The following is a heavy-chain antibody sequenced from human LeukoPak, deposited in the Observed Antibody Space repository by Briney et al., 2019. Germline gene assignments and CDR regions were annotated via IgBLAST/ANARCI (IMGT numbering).Heavy chain of an antibody. J-gene: IGHJ4*02. V-gene: IGHV3-7*01. Sequence: AGGSLRLSCAASGFTFSSYWMSWVRQAPGKGLEWVANIKQDGSEKYYVDSVKGRFTISRDNAKNSLYLQMNSLRAEDTAVYYCARQAGSSSWYASLDYWGQGTLVTVSS. CDR3: ARQAGSSSWYASLDY. CDR2: IKQDGSEK. D-gene: IGHD6-13*01. CDR1: GFTFSSYW.